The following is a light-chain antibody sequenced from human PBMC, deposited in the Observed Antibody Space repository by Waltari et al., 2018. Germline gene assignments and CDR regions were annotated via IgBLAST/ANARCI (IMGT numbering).Light chain of an antibody. CDR2: KTS. CDR3: QQYDSNPLT. V-gene: IGKV1-5*03. Sequence: DIQMTQSPSTMSESVGDSVTITCRASQSFSNWLAWYQKQPGKAPKLMNYKTSNLESGVPSMFGCSGSGTEFTLTFSILQPGDFASYYFQQYDSNPLTFGGGTKVEV. J-gene: IGKJ4*01. CDR1: QSFSNW.